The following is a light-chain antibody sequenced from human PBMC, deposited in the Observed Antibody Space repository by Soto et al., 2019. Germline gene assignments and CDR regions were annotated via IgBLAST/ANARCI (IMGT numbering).Light chain of an antibody. CDR2: AAS. V-gene: IGKV1-39*01. J-gene: IGKJ1*01. CDR1: QSISNY. CDR3: LQTYTTLTWT. Sequence: DIKRTQSPSSLSASVGDRVTITCRASQSISNYLQWYQQKSGQAPKLLVYAASSLHSGVPSRFSGSGYGTDFTLTISSLQPEDFATYYCLQTYTTLTWTFGQGTKV.